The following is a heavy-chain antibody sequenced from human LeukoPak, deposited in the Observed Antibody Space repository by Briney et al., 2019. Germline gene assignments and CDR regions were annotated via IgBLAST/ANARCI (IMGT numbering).Heavy chain of an antibody. CDR1: GFTFSSYG. Sequence: GGSLRPSCAASGFTFSSYGMHWVRQAPGKGLEWVAVISYDGSNKYYADSVKGRFTISRDNSKNTLYLQMNSLRAEDTAVYYCAKGSAHYDSSGYYFLIPTAEYFQHWGQGTLVTVSS. CDR2: ISYDGSNK. CDR3: AKGSAHYDSSGYYFLIPTAEYFQH. D-gene: IGHD3-22*01. J-gene: IGHJ1*01. V-gene: IGHV3-30*18.